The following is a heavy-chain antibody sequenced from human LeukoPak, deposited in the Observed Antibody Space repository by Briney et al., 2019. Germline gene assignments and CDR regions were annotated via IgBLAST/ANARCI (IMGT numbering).Heavy chain of an antibody. CDR2: ISYDGSNK. V-gene: IGHV3-30-3*01. CDR1: GFTFSSYA. J-gene: IGHJ5*02. Sequence: GGSLRLSCAASGFTFSSYAMHWVRQAPGKGLEWVAVISYDGSNKYYADSVKGRFTISRDNSKNTLYLQMNSLRAEDTAVYYCARAGSVYQLATWFDPWGQGTLVTVSS. CDR3: ARAGSVYQLATWFDP. D-gene: IGHD2-2*01.